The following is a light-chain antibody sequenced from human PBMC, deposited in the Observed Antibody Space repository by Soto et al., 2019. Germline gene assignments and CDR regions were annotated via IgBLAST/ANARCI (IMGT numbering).Light chain of an antibody. CDR1: QSISSW. Sequence: DIKMTQSPSTLSASVGDRVTITCRASQSISSWLAWYQQKPGKAPKLLIYGASTLETGVPSRFSGGGSGSDFIFTISSLQPEDIATYYCQQYNSYSWTFGQGTKVDIK. CDR3: QQYNSYSWT. J-gene: IGKJ1*01. V-gene: IGKV1-5*01. CDR2: GAS.